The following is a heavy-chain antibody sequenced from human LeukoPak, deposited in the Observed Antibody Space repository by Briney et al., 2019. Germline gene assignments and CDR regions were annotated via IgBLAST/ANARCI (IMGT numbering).Heavy chain of an antibody. D-gene: IGHD6-19*01. CDR3: ARGPKTYSSGWSPSGYYYGMDV. V-gene: IGHV1-8*01. J-gene: IGHJ6*02. Sequence: ASVKVSCKASGYTFTSYDINWVRQATGQGLEWMGWMNPNSGNTGYAQKFQGRVTMTRNTSISTAYMELSSLRSEGTAVYYCARGPKTYSSGWSPSGYYYGMDVWGQGTTVTVSS. CDR1: GYTFTSYD. CDR2: MNPNSGNT.